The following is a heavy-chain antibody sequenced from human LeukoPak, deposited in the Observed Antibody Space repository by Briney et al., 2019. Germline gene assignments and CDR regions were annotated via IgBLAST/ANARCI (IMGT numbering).Heavy chain of an antibody. CDR1: GYTFTCYS. Sequence: ASVKVSCTASGYTFTCYSMHWVRQAPGQGLEWMGWINPNSGNTGYAQTFHDRVTMTRDTSISTAYMELSRLRSNDTAVYYCARRLVDSDDGYDVWGQGTMVAVS. J-gene: IGHJ3*01. CDR2: INPNSGNT. V-gene: IGHV1-2*02. D-gene: IGHD1-26*01. CDR3: ARRLVDSDDGYDV.